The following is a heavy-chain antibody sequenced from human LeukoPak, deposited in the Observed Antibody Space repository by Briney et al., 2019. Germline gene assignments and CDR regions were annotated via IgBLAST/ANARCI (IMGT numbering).Heavy chain of an antibody. V-gene: IGHV3-30*18. CDR1: GFTFSSYG. CDR3: AKEPIVGSDIAVAAYGYFDY. J-gene: IGHJ4*02. D-gene: IGHD6-19*01. CDR2: ISYDGSNK. Sequence: GGSLRLSCAASGFTFSSYGMHWVRQAPGKGLEWVAVISYDGSNKYYADSVKGRFTISRDNSKNTLYLQMNSLRAEDTAVYYCAKEPIVGSDIAVAAYGYFDYWGQGTLVTVSS.